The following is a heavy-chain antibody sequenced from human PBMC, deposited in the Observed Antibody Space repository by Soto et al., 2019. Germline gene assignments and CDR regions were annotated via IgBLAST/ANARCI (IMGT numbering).Heavy chain of an antibody. D-gene: IGHD1-26*01. CDR3: ARHQKLAERLPALEY. V-gene: IGHV5-10-1*01. Sequence: GESLKISCEGSGYNLPYFWITWVRQMPGKGLEWMGTIDPSDSYTDYSPSFQGHVSLSADKSSSTAYLQWSSLKASDTAMYYCARHQKLAERLPALEYWGQGTPVTVAS. CDR1: GYNLPYFW. J-gene: IGHJ4*02. CDR2: IDPSDSYT.